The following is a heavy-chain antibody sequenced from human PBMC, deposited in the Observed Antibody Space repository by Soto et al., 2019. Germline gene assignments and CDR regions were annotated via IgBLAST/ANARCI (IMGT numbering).Heavy chain of an antibody. CDR2: INAGNGNT. CDR1: GYTFTSYA. V-gene: IGHV1-3*05. J-gene: IGHJ4*02. CDR3: ARAVAVPAAFDY. Sequence: QVQLVQSGAEEKKPGASVKVSCKASGYTFTSYAMHWVRQAPGQRLEWMGWINAGNGNTKYSQKFQGRVTITRDTSASTAYMEQSSLRSEDTAVYSCARAVAVPAAFDYWGQGTLVTVSS. D-gene: IGHD6-19*01.